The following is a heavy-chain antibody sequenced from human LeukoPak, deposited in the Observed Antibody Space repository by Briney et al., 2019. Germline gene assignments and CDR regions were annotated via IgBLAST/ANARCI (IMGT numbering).Heavy chain of an antibody. J-gene: IGHJ5*02. CDR3: ARGPGYSGYDS. CDR1: GGTFSSYA. Sequence: ASVKVSCKASGGTFSSYAISWVRQAPGQGLEWMGRIISILGIANYAQKFQGRVTITADKSTSTAYMELSSLRSEDTAVYYCARGPGYSGYDSWGQGTLVTVSS. D-gene: IGHD5-12*01. V-gene: IGHV1-69*04. CDR2: IISILGIA.